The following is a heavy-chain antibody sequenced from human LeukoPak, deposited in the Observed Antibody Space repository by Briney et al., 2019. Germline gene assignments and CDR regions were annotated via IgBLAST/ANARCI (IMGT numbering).Heavy chain of an antibody. J-gene: IGHJ6*03. CDR1: GYTFTDYY. D-gene: IGHD2-15*01. CDR3: ARDSSPLVAYYYYYMDV. CDR2: INPDSGGT. V-gene: IGHV1-2*02. Sequence: ASVKVSCKASGYTFTDYYMHWVRQAPGQGLEWMGWINPDSGGTNYAQKFQGRVTMTRDTSISTAYMELSRLRSDDTAVYYCARDSSPLVAYYYYYMDVWGKGTTVTVSS.